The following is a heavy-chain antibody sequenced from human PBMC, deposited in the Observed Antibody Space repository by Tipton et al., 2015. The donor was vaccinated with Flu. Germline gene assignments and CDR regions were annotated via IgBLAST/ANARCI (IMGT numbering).Heavy chain of an antibody. CDR3: ARDPHKLGGESDAFDI. V-gene: IGHV4-4*08. CDR2: IYSSART. CDR1: GGSISSFY. D-gene: IGHD7-27*01. Sequence: LRLPCTVSGGSISSFYWSWIRQPPGKGLEWIGYIYSSARTNYNSSLESRVTISVDTSKNQFSLELSSVTAADTAVYYCARDPHKLGGESDAFDIWGQGTMVTVSS. J-gene: IGHJ3*02.